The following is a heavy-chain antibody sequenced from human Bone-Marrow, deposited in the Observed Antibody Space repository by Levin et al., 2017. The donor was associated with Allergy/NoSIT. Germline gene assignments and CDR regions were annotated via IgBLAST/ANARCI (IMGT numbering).Heavy chain of an antibody. V-gene: IGHV4-39*01. CDR2: IYYSGST. CDR1: GGSISSSSYY. Sequence: SETLSLTCTVSGGSISSSSYYWGWIRQPPGKGLEWIGSIYYSGSTYYNPSLKSRVTISVDTSKNQFSLKLSSVTAADTAVYYCARQVGSIAAAVENILGTYYFDYWGQGTLVTVSS. D-gene: IGHD6-13*01. CDR3: ARQVGSIAAAVENILGTYYFDY. J-gene: IGHJ4*02.